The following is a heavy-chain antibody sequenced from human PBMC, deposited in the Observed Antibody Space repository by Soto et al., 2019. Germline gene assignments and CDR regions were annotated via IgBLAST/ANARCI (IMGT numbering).Heavy chain of an antibody. D-gene: IGHD2-21*02. CDR2: VNPSGGHT. CDR1: GDTFPAYY. J-gene: IGHJ4*02. V-gene: IGHV1-46*01. CDR3: ARGGHVVVVTAALDF. Sequence: QVQLVPSGAEVKKPGASVKVSCKASGDTFPAYYIHWVRQAPGQGLEWMGTVNPSGGHTTYAQHFLGRMTMTRDTSTRTLYLELTSLPSEDTAVYYCARGGHVVVVTAALDFWGQGTLVTVAS.